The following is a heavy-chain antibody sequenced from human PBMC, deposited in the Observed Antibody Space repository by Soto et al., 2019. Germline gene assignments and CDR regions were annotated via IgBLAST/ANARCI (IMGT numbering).Heavy chain of an antibody. V-gene: IGHV2-5*02. Sequence: QITLKESGPTVVKPTQTLTLTCPFSGFSLSTSGVGVGWIRQPPGKALEGLALLYWDDDKRYSPSLKTRLTINKDTPRNQVVLTMTNMDPVDTATYYCAFRQEYRGSWVSGWFDPWGQGTLVTVSS. CDR1: GFSLSTSGVG. CDR2: LYWDDDK. CDR3: AFRQEYRGSWVSGWFDP. J-gene: IGHJ5*02. D-gene: IGHD6-13*01.